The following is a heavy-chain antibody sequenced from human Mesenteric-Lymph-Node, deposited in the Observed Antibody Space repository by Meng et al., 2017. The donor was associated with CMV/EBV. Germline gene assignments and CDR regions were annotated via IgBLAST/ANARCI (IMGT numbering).Heavy chain of an antibody. V-gene: IGHV2-5*02. CDR1: GFSLGTSGVG. CDR3: AHTTIPGRHFDY. J-gene: IGHJ4*02. CDR2: IYWDDDK. Sequence: CTFSGFSLGTSGVGMGWIRQPPGKALEWLTLIYWDDDKRYSPSLKSRLTITKDTSKKQVVLTMTNMDPVDTATYYCAHTTIPGRHFDYWGQGTLVTVSS. D-gene: IGHD3-3*01.